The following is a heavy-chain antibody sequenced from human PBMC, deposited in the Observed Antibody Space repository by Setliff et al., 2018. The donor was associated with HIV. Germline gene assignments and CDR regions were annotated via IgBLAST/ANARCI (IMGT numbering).Heavy chain of an antibody. CDR1: GYTFTSYG. J-gene: IGHJ4*02. Sequence: GASVKVSCKASGYTFTSYGMNWVRQAPGQGLEWMGRINTNTENPTYAQGFTGRFVFSLDTSVSTAYLQISSLKAEDTAVYYCARDQRLFYFDPWGQGTLVTVSS. V-gene: IGHV7-4-1*02. CDR2: INTNTENP. CDR3: ARDQRLFYFDP.